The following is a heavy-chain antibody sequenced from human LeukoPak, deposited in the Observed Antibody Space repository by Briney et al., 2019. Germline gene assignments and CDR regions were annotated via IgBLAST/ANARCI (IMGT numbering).Heavy chain of an antibody. D-gene: IGHD3-10*01. Sequence: GASVKVSCKASGYTFTGYYMHWVRQAPGQGLEWMGWINPNSGGTNYAQKFQGRVTMTRDTSISTAYMELGRLRSVDTAVYYCARGRNRAYGSGSYLLYRVDWFDSWGQGALVTVSS. CDR1: GYTFTGYY. V-gene: IGHV1-2*02. CDR2: INPNSGGT. CDR3: ARGRNRAYGSGSYLLYRVDWFDS. J-gene: IGHJ5*01.